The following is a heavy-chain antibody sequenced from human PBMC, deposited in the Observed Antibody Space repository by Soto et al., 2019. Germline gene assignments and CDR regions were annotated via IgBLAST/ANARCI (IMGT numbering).Heavy chain of an antibody. CDR3: ARERVDSGYFDY. CDR2: IIPIFGTA. J-gene: IGHJ4*02. D-gene: IGHD1-26*01. V-gene: IGHV1-69*13. Sequence: ASVKVSCKASGGTFSSYAISWVRQAPGQGLGWMGGIIPIFGTANYAQKFQGRATITADESTSTAYMELSSLRSEDTAVYYCARERVDSGYFDYWGQGTLVTVYS. CDR1: GGTFSSYA.